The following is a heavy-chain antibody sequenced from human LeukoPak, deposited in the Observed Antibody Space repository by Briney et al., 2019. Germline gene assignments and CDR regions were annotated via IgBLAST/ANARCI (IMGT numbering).Heavy chain of an antibody. D-gene: IGHD2-15*01. CDR3: ARDRVWDYCSGGSCYFDY. CDR2: IKQDGSEK. J-gene: IGHJ4*02. CDR1: GFIFSDYY. Sequence: GGSLRLSCAASGFIFSDYYMSWIRQAPGKGLEWVANIKQDGSEKYYVDSVKGRFTISRDNAKNSLYLQMNSLRAEDTAVYYCARDRVWDYCSGGSCYFDYWGQGTLVTVSS. V-gene: IGHV3-7*01.